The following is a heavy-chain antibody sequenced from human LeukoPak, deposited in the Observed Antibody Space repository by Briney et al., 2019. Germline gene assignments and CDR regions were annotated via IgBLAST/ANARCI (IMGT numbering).Heavy chain of an antibody. V-gene: IGHV3-48*01. CDR2: ITSSSSTI. CDR1: GFTFSSYS. Sequence: GGSLRLSCAASGFTFSSYSMSWVRQAPGKGLEWISYITSSSSTIHYADSVKGRFTISRDSAKNSLYLQMNSLRAEDTAVYYCARTRSGYNMDVWGKGTTVSVSS. J-gene: IGHJ6*03. D-gene: IGHD6-25*01. CDR3: ARTRSGYNMDV.